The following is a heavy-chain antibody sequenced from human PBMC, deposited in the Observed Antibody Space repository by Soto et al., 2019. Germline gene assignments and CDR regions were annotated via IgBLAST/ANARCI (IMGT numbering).Heavy chain of an antibody. J-gene: IGHJ4*02. D-gene: IGHD5-18*01. CDR3: AITPADVDTAMATFDY. CDR1: GGSISSSSYY. CDR2: IYYSGST. V-gene: IGHV4-39*01. Sequence: SETLSLTGTVSGGSISSSSYYWGWIRQPPGKGLEWIGSIYYSGSTYYNPSLKSRVTISVDTPKNQFSLKLSSVTAADTAVYYCAITPADVDTAMATFDYWGQGTLVTVSS.